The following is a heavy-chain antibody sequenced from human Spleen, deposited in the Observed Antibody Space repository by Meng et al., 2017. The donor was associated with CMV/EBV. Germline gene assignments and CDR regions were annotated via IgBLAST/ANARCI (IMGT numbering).Heavy chain of an antibody. J-gene: IGHJ4*02. CDR3: ARGSPGHSPLDY. Sequence: CKASGDTFGSYTIHWVRQAPGQGLEWMGGVIPIFGTPRYSQKFQGRVTITTDESTTTAYMELNSLISGDTDVYYCARGSPGHSPLDYWGQGTLVTVSS. CDR2: VIPIFGTP. V-gene: IGHV1-69*05. CDR1: GDTFGSYT.